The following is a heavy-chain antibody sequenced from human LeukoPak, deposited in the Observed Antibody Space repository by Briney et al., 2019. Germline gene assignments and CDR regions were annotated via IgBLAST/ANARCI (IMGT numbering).Heavy chain of an antibody. D-gene: IGHD5-12*01. CDR2: IYSGGST. CDR1: GLTVSSNY. V-gene: IGHV3-53*01. J-gene: IGHJ4*02. Sequence: GGSLRLSCAVSGLTVSSNYMNWVRQAPGKGLEWVSIIYSGGSTYYTDSVKGRFTISRDNSKNTLYLQMNSLRAEDTAVYYCARHDGGYGPFDYWGQGTLVTVSS. CDR3: ARHDGGYGPFDY.